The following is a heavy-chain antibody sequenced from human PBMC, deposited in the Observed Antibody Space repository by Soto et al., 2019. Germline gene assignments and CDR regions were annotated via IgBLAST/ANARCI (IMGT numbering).Heavy chain of an antibody. J-gene: IGHJ6*02. D-gene: IGHD1-1*01. V-gene: IGHV3-21*01. Sequence: SRSLSCTASGFNFSIYSMNWVRQAPGRGLEWVSSISSGSSYIYYADSVKGRFTISRDNAKNSLYLQMNSLRAEDTAVYYCARDFSTLGRHNFYGMEAYGHLTTV. CDR2: ISSGSSYI. CDR1: GFNFSIYS. CDR3: ARDFSTLGRHNFYGMEA.